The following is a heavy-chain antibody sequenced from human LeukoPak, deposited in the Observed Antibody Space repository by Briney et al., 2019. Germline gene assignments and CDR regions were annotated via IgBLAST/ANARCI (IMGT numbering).Heavy chain of an antibody. CDR2: ISSSGSYI. CDR1: GFIFSSYS. D-gene: IGHD2-15*01. J-gene: IGHJ4*02. Sequence: GGSLRLSCAASGFIFSSYSMNWVRQAPGKGLEWVSSISSSGSYIYYADSVKGRSTISRDNAKNSLYLQMNSLRAEDTAVYYCAREEVAAALDYWGQGTLVTVSS. CDR3: AREEVAAALDY. V-gene: IGHV3-21*01.